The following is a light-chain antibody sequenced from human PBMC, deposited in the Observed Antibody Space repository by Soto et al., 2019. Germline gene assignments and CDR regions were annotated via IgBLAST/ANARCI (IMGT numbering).Light chain of an antibody. Sequence: EILFTQSPGTLYLSPGESATLSCRASQSVCSSYLAWYQRKPGEARRLLIYGASSRDNGIPDRFSGKGSWTDFTLTISSLEAEDFAVDYCQQYNTWPWTFGQGTKVDIK. CDR2: GAS. V-gene: IGKV3-20*01. J-gene: IGKJ1*01. CDR1: QSVCSSY. CDR3: QQYNTWPWT.